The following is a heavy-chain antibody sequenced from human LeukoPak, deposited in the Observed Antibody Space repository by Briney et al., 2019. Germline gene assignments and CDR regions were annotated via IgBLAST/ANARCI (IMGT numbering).Heavy chain of an antibody. CDR3: ARDGVGATPYNWFDP. D-gene: IGHD1-26*01. CDR2: IYTSGST. J-gene: IGHJ5*02. CDR1: GGSISSGSYY. Sequence: PSQTLSLTCTVSGGSISSGSYYWSWIRQPAGKGLEWIGRIYTSGSTNYNPSLKSRVTISVDTSKNQFSLKLSSVTAADTAVYYCARDGVGATPYNWFDPWGQGTLVTVSS. V-gene: IGHV4-61*02.